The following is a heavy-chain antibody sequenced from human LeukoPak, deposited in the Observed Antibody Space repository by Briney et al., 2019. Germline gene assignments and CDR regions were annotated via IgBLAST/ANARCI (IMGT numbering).Heavy chain of an antibody. Sequence: GGSLRLSCAASGFTSSTYWMSWVRQAPGKGLEWVANIKQDGSEKYYVESVKGRFTISRDNAKNSLYLQMISLRAEDTAVYYCARDRGYDYSDYWGQGALVTVSS. D-gene: IGHD5-12*01. J-gene: IGHJ4*02. V-gene: IGHV3-7*01. CDR3: ARDRGYDYSDY. CDR2: IKQDGSEK. CDR1: GFTSSTYW.